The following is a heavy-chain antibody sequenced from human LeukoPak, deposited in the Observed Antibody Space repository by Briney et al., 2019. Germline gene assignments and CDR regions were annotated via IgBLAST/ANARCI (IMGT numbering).Heavy chain of an antibody. Sequence: SETLSLTCTVSGGSISSGGYYWSWIRQHPGKGLGWIGYIYYSGSTYYNPSLKSRVTISVDTSKNQFSLKLSSVTAADTAVYYCARDRRYCSSTSCYANYYYYGMDVWGQGTTVTVSS. D-gene: IGHD2-2*01. V-gene: IGHV4-31*03. CDR1: GGSISSGGYY. CDR3: ARDRRYCSSTSCYANYYYYGMDV. CDR2: IYYSGST. J-gene: IGHJ6*02.